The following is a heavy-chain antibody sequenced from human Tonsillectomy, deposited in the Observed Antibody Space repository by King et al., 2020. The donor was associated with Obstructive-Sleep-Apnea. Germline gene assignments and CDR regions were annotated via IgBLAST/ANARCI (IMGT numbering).Heavy chain of an antibody. Sequence: VQLVESGGGLVQPGGSLRLSCAASGFTFSSYAMSLVRHAPGKGLEWVSAISGGVGSTYYADSVKGRLTISRDSSKNRLYLQMNSLGVEDTAVYYCAKDRYCSGGSCYSGFDYWGQGTLVTVSS. CDR3: AKDRYCSGGSCYSGFDY. D-gene: IGHD2-15*01. J-gene: IGHJ4*02. CDR1: GFTFSSYA. V-gene: IGHV3-23*04. CDR2: ISGGVGST.